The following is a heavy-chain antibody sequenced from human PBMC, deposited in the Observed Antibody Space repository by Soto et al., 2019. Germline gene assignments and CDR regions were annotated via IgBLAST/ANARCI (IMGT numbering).Heavy chain of an antibody. CDR3: ARDLRDYYESSGYYPYYYYGMDV. CDR1: GFTFSSYS. D-gene: IGHD3-22*01. V-gene: IGHV3-21*01. Sequence: GGSLRLSCAASGFTFSSYSMNWVRQAPGKGLEWVSSISSSSYIYYADSVKGRFTISRDNAKNSLYLQMNSLRAEDTAVYYCARDLRDYYESSGYYPYYYYGMDVWGQGTTVTVSS. J-gene: IGHJ6*02. CDR2: ISSSSYI.